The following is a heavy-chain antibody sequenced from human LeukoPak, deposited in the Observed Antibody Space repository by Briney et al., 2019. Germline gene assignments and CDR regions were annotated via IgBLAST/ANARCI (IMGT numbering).Heavy chain of an antibody. J-gene: IGHJ4*02. CDR3: ARELVPTYYFDY. D-gene: IGHD6-13*01. Sequence: GGSLRLSCAASGFTFSSYAMHWVRQAPGKGLEWVAVISYDGSNKYYADSVKGRFTISRDNSKNTLYLQMNSLRAEDTAVYYCARELVPTYYFDYWGQGTLVTVSS. CDR2: ISYDGSNK. V-gene: IGHV3-30*04. CDR1: GFTFSSYA.